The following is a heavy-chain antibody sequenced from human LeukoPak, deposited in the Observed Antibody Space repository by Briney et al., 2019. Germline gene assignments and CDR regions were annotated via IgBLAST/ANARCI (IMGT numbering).Heavy chain of an antibody. CDR2: INHSGST. D-gene: IGHD3-10*01. J-gene: IGHJ6*03. Sequence: PSETLSLTSAVYGGSFSGYYWNWIRQPPRKGLEWIGGINHSGSTNYDPSLKSRVTLSVDTSKKQFSLNLSSVTAADTAVYFCPRGGYGAGWDYMDVWGKGTTVPVSS. CDR1: GGSFSGYY. V-gene: IGHV4-34*01. CDR3: PRGGYGAGWDYMDV.